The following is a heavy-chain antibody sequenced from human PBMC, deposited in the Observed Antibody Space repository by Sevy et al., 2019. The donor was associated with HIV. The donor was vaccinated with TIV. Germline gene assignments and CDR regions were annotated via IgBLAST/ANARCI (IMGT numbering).Heavy chain of an antibody. D-gene: IGHD5-18*01. V-gene: IGHV3-20*04. CDR2: INWNGGRT. CDR1: GFTFDDYG. Sequence: GGSLRLSCAASGFTFDDYGMSWVRQAPGKGLEWVSGINWNGGRTGYADSVKGRFTISRDNTKNSLYLQVNGMRAEDTALYYCARHGYGYGYHALLDYYYGMDVWGQGTTVTVSS. J-gene: IGHJ6*02. CDR3: ARHGYGYGYHALLDYYYGMDV.